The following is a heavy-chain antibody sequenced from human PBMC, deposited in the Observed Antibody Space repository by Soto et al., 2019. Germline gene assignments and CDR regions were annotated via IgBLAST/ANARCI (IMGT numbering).Heavy chain of an antibody. CDR1: GGSFSGYY. V-gene: IGHV4-34*01. Sequence: PSETLSLTCAVYGGSFSGYYWSWIRQPPGKGLEWIGEINHSGSTNYNPSLKSRVTISVDTSKNQFSLKLSSVTAADTAVYYCARGVMVRGVTISYGMDVWGQGTTVTVS. J-gene: IGHJ6*02. CDR2: INHSGST. D-gene: IGHD3-10*01. CDR3: ARGVMVRGVTISYGMDV.